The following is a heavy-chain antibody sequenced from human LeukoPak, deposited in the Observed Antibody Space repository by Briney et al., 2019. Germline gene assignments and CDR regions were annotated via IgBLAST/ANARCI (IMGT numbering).Heavy chain of an antibody. CDR2: IYSSGST. CDR3: ARVNMAGYYYYGIDV. V-gene: IGHV4-4*07. J-gene: IGHJ6*02. CDR1: GGSITSYY. Sequence: SETLSLTCSVSGGSITSYYWSWIRQPAGKGLEWIGRIYSSGSTNYNPSLKSRLTMSVDTSKNQFSLKLSSVTAADTAVYYCARVNMAGYYYYGIDVWGQGTTVTVSS. D-gene: IGHD6-19*01.